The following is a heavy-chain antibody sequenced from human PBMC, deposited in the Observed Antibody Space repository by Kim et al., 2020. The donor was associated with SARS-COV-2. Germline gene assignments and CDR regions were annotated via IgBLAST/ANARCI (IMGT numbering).Heavy chain of an antibody. V-gene: IGHV3-9*01. CDR3: AKSTLFGELSSDMDV. CDR2: ISWNSGSI. Sequence: GGSLRLSCAASGFTFDDYAMHWVRQAPGKGLEWVSGISWNSGSIGYADSVKGRFTISRDNAKNSLYLQMNSLRAEDTALYYCAKSTLFGELSSDMDVWGQGTTVTVSS. J-gene: IGHJ6*02. CDR1: GFTFDDYA. D-gene: IGHD3-10*01.